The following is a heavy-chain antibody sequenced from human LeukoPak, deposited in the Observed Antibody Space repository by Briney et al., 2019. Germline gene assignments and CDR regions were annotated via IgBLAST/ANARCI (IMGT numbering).Heavy chain of an antibody. J-gene: IGHJ4*02. CDR2: IYYSGTN. Sequence: SETLSLTCSVSGGSINSNSHQWDWIRQAPGKGLEWIGNIYYSGTNSYNPSLKSRVTISVDTSKNRFSLRLTSVTAADTAVYYCARRGDISTDYAFDYWGQGTLVTVSS. D-gene: IGHD3-9*01. CDR1: GGSINSNSHQ. CDR3: ARRGDISTDYAFDY. V-gene: IGHV4-39*02.